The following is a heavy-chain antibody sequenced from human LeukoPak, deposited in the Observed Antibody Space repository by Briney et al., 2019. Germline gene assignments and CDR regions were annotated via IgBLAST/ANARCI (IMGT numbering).Heavy chain of an antibody. CDR2: ISSNGDST. Sequence: PGGSLRLSCAASGFTFSNYAMHWVRQALGKGLEYVSAISSNGDSTYYANSVKGRFTISRDNSKNILYLQMGSLRAEDMAVYYCARGGSYYDSSGYPFWGQGTLVTVSS. CDR3: ARGGSYYDSSGYPF. CDR1: GFTFSNYA. J-gene: IGHJ4*02. V-gene: IGHV3-64*01. D-gene: IGHD3-22*01.